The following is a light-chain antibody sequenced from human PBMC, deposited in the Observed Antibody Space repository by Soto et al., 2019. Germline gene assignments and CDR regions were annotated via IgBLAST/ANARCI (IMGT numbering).Light chain of an antibody. J-gene: IGLJ1*01. CDR2: EVS. CDR3: CSYARSSTYV. CDR1: SSVVGSYNL. Sequence: QSALTQPASVSGSPGQSITISCTGTSSVVGSYNLVSWYQQHPGKAPKLMIYEVSKRPSGVSNRFSGSKSGNTASLTISGLQAEDEADYYCCSYARSSTYVFGTGTKVTVL. V-gene: IGLV2-23*02.